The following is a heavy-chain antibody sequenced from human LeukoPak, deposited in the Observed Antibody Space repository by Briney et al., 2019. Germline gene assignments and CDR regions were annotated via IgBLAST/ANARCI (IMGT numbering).Heavy chain of an antibody. CDR1: GYTFTGYY. Sequence: ASVKVSCKASGYTFTGYYMHWVRQAPGQGLEWMGWINPNSGGTNYAQKFQGRVTMTRDTSISTAYMELSRLRSDDTAVYYCARDYRLLWFGEIPDYWGQGALSPSPQ. CDR3: ARDYRLLWFGEIPDY. CDR2: INPNSGGT. V-gene: IGHV1-2*02. D-gene: IGHD3-10*01. J-gene: IGHJ4*02.